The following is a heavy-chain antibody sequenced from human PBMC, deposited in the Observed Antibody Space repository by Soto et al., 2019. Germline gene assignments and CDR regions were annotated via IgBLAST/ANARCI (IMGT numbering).Heavy chain of an antibody. CDR3: ARDKNPIVPFLEWTNWFDP. J-gene: IGHJ5*02. CDR1: GYSFTAFV. V-gene: IGHV1-3*01. Sequence: QVRLAQSGAEVKRPGASVRVFCKTSGYSFTAFVIHWVRQAPGQGLEWLGCINPGKGNTEYSQKFQGRVTFTSDTSANTASMELTNLKSEDTPLYFSARDKNPIVPFLEWTNWFDPWGQGTQVTVSS. D-gene: IGHD3-3*02. CDR2: INPGKGNT.